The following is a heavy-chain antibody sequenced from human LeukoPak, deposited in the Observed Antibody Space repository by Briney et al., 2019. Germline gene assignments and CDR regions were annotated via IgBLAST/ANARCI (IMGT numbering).Heavy chain of an antibody. Sequence: ASVKVSCKVSGNTLSDLSIHWVRQAPGKGLDWMGGFDPEDAEVVYAEKFQDRVTMTEDPSTDTAYLELSSLRSEDTAVYYCAAEGQWSLVHYFNSWGQGTLVTVSS. CDR2: FDPEDAEV. D-gene: IGHD2-15*01. J-gene: IGHJ4*02. V-gene: IGHV1-24*01. CDR3: AAEGQWSLVHYFNS. CDR1: GNTLSDLS.